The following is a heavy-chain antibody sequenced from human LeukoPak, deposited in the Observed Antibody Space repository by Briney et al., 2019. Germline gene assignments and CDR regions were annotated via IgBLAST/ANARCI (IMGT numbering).Heavy chain of an antibody. CDR1: GIIMTKYW. V-gene: IGHV3-7*01. Sequence: GGSLRLSCAASGIIMTKYWMTWVRQVPGKGLEWVATIKQNGSEKYYVDSVKGRFTISRDNAKSSLSLQMNSLRVDDTAVYYCARDLLYYDSSGGDYWGQGTLVTVSS. CDR3: ARDLLYYDSSGGDY. CDR2: IKQNGSEK. J-gene: IGHJ4*02. D-gene: IGHD3-22*01.